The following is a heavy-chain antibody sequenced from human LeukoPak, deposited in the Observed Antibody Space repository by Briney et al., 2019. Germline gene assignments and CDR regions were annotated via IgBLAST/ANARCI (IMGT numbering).Heavy chain of an antibody. CDR2: IYHSGST. D-gene: IGHD3-22*01. J-gene: IGHJ4*02. Sequence: SETLSLTCTVSGGSIRTDGSYWAWIRQPPGKGLEWIGSIYHSGSTYYNPSLKSRVTISVDTSKNQFSLKLSSVTAADTAVYYCARGDSSNFDYWGQGTLVTVSS. CDR1: GGSIRTDGSY. V-gene: IGHV4-39*07. CDR3: ARGDSSNFDY.